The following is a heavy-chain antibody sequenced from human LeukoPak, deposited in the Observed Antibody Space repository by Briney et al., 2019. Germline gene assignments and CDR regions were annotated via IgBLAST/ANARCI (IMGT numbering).Heavy chain of an antibody. CDR3: AREGLNMVRGVLPKEVWGWFDP. V-gene: IGHV4-38-2*02. CDR2: IYHSGST. D-gene: IGHD3-10*01. J-gene: IGHJ5*02. CDR1: GYSISSGYY. Sequence: SETLSLTCTVSGYSISSGYYWGWIRQPPGKGLEWIGSIYHSGSTYYNPSLKSRVTMSVDTSKNQFSLKLSSVTAADTAVYYCAREGLNMVRGVLPKEVWGWFDPWGQGTLVTVSS.